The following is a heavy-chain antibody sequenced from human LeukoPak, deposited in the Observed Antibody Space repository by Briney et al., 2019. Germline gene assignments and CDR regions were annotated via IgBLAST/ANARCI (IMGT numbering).Heavy chain of an antibody. Sequence: SVKVSCKASGGTFSSYAISWVRQAPGRGLEWMGGIIPIFGTANYAQKFQGRVTITADESTSTAYMELSSLRSEDTAVYYCAREAAGTSAFDIWGQGTMVTVSS. V-gene: IGHV1-69*13. CDR3: AREAAGTSAFDI. J-gene: IGHJ3*02. D-gene: IGHD6-13*01. CDR1: GGTFSSYA. CDR2: IIPIFGTA.